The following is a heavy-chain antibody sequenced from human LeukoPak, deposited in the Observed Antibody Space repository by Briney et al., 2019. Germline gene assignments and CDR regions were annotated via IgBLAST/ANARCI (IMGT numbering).Heavy chain of an antibody. J-gene: IGHJ4*02. V-gene: IGHV3-20*04. CDR2: INWNGGST. CDR1: GFTFDDYG. D-gene: IGHD6-19*01. CDR3: PRDWVSGWDAVFDY. Sequence: GGSLRLSCAASGFTFDDYGMSRVRQAPGKGLEWVSGINWNGGSTGYADSVKGRFTISRDNAKNSLYLQMNSLRAEDTALYYCPRDWVSGWDAVFDYWGQGTLVTVSS.